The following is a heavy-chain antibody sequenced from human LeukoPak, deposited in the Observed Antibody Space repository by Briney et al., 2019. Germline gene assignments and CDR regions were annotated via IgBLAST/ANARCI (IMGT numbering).Heavy chain of an antibody. Sequence: VASVKVSCKASGGTFSSYAISWVRQAPGQGLEWMGGIIPIFGTANYAQKFQGRVTITADESTSTAYMELRSLRSDDTAVYYCARDKEGNWFDPWGQGTLVTVSS. CDR3: ARDKEGNWFDP. CDR1: GGTFSSYA. CDR2: IIPIFGTA. V-gene: IGHV1-69*13. J-gene: IGHJ5*02.